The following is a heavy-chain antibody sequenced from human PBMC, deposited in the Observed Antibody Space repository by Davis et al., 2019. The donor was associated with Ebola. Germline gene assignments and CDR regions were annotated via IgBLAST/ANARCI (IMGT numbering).Heavy chain of an antibody. CDR2: ISSSGSSI. CDR3: ARGVMVYAIVPSGYYYYMDV. J-gene: IGHJ6*03. V-gene: IGHV3-11*04. CDR1: GFTFSDYY. Sequence: GGSLRLSCAASGFTFSDYYMNWIRQAPGKGLECISYISSSGSSIYYADSVKGRFTISRDNAKNSLYLQVDSLRAEDTAVYYCARGVMVYAIVPSGYYYYMDVWGNGTTVTASS. D-gene: IGHD2-8*01.